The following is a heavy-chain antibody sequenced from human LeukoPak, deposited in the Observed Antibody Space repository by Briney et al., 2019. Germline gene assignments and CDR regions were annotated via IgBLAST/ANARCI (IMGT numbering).Heavy chain of an antibody. V-gene: IGHV3-20*04. J-gene: IGHJ4*02. Sequence: GGSLRLSCAASGFTFDDYGMSWARQAPGKGLEWVSGINWNGGSTGYADSVKGRFTISRDNAKNSLYLQMNSLRTEDTAVYYCARDPGLSGYYFGYWGQGTLVTVSS. CDR1: GFTFDDYG. D-gene: IGHD3-22*01. CDR3: ARDPGLSGYYFGY. CDR2: INWNGGST.